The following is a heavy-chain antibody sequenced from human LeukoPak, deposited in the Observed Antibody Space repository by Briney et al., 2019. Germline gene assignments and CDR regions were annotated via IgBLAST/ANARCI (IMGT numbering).Heavy chain of an antibody. Sequence: SQTLSLTSAISGDSVSINSAAWDWIRQSPSSGLEWLGRTYYRSKWYSDYAVSMKSRITINPDTSKDQFSVQLNSVTPEDAAVYYCARDAGSGWSSFDYWGQGTLVTVSS. CDR2: TYYRSKWYS. J-gene: IGHJ4*02. CDR1: GDSVSINSAA. V-gene: IGHV6-1*01. D-gene: IGHD6-19*01. CDR3: ARDAGSGWSSFDY.